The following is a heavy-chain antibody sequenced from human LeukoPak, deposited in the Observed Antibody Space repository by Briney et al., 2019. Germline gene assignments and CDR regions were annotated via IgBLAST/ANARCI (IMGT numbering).Heavy chain of an antibody. D-gene: IGHD5-18*01. CDR1: GFTFSSYW. CDR2: IKQDGSEK. J-gene: IGHJ4*02. CDR3: ARDKYSYGSSNGGYDY. V-gene: IGHV3-7*01. Sequence: GGSLRLSCAASGFTFSSYWMSWVRQAPGKGLEWVANIKQDGSEKYYVDSVKGRFTISRDNAKNSLYLQMNSLRAEDTAVYYCARDKYSYGSSNGGYDYWGQGTRVTVSS.